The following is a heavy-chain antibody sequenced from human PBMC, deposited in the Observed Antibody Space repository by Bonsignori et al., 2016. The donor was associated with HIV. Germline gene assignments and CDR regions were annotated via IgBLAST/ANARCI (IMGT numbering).Heavy chain of an antibody. J-gene: IGHJ1*01. D-gene: IGHD2-15*01. CDR1: GASVNTGTNY. V-gene: IGHV4-61*02. Sequence: PELVKPSQTLFLSCTVFGASVNTGTNYWGWVRQSAGKGLEWIGRISSRGSTDYNASLKSRVTMSVDTSKNQFSLNLTSVTAADTAVYYCAKITLIVVDWGQGTPVSVSS. CDR2: ISSRGST. CDR3: AKITLIVVD.